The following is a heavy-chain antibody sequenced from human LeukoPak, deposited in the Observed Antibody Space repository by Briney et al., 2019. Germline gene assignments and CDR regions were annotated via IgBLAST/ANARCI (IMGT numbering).Heavy chain of an antibody. CDR1: GFTVSGNY. CDR2: FYTDGAT. D-gene: IGHD3-22*01. V-gene: IGHV3-53*01. Sequence: GGSLRLSCVVSGFTVSGNYMNWVRQAPGKGPEWVSIFYTDGATFYADSVRGRFTISRDNSKNTLYLQMNSLRAEDTAVYYCARDQGSGYFYYFNMWGQGTLVTVSS. CDR3: ARDQGSGYFYYFNM. J-gene: IGHJ4*02.